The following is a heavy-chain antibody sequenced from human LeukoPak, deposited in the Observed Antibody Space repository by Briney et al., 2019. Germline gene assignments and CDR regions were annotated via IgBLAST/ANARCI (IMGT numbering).Heavy chain of an antibody. CDR1: GYTFTGYY. CDR2: INPNSGGT. J-gene: IGHJ3*02. D-gene: IGHD1-26*01. V-gene: IGHV1-2*02. Sequence: ASVKVSCKASGYTFTGYYMHWVRQAPGQGLEWMGWINPNSGGTNYAQKFQGRVTMTRDTSISTAYMELSRLRSDDTAAYYCAGEAFRGSYYSPDAFDIWGQGTMVTVSS. CDR3: AGEAFRGSYYSPDAFDI.